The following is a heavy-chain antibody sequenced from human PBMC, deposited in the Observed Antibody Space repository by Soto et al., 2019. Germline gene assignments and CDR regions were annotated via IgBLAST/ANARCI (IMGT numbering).Heavy chain of an antibody. CDR1: GGSISSTNW. V-gene: IGHV4-4*02. CDR2: VYHTGST. Sequence: QVQLQQSGPRLARPSGTLSLTCVVSGGSISSTNWWTWVRQTPGKGLEWIGEVYHTGSTKYNPSPKNRVTIPLDKSNNQFSLNLKSVTAADTAVYYCATLPPRIVVVVLPIPSWGQGTLVTVSS. CDR3: ATLPPRIVVVVLPIPS. J-gene: IGHJ4*02. D-gene: IGHD2-15*01.